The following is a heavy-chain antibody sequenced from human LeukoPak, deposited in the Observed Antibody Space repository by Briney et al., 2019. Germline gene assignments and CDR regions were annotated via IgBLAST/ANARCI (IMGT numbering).Heavy chain of an antibody. Sequence: ASVKVSCKASGGTFSSYAISWVRQAPGQGVEWMGGIIPIFGTANYAQKFQGRVTITTDESTSTAYMELSSLRSEDTAVYYCARSLIRFLEWLSNWGQGTLVTVSS. CDR1: GGTFSSYA. CDR3: ARSLIRFLEWLSN. CDR2: IIPIFGTA. J-gene: IGHJ4*02. D-gene: IGHD3-3*01. V-gene: IGHV1-69*05.